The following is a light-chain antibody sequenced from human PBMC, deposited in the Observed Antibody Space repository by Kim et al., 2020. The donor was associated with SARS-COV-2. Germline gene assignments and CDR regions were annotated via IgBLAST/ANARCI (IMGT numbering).Light chain of an antibody. CDR3: SSYTSSNTL. CDR1: SSDVGGYNY. Sequence: PGQSITISCTGTSSDVGGYNYVSWYQQHPGKAPKLMIYDVSNRPSGVSNRFSGSKSGNTASLTISGLQAEDEADYYCSSYTSSNTLFGGGTQLTVL. J-gene: IGLJ2*01. V-gene: IGLV2-14*03. CDR2: DVS.